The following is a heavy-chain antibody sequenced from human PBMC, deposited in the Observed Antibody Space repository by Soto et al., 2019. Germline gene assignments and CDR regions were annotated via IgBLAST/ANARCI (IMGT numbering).Heavy chain of an antibody. CDR3: AREIQLRSETKGFDAFDI. Sequence: SVKVSCKASGGTFSSYAISWVRQAPGQGLEWMGGIIPIFGTANYAQKFQGRVTITADESTSTAYMELSSLRSEDTAVYYCAREIQLRSETKGFDAFDIWGQGTMVTVSS. CDR1: GGTFSSYA. V-gene: IGHV1-69*13. J-gene: IGHJ3*02. CDR2: IIPIFGTA. D-gene: IGHD5-18*01.